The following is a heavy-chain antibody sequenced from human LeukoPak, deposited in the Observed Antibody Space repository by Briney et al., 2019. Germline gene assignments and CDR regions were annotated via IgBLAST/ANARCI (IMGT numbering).Heavy chain of an antibody. J-gene: IGHJ4*02. V-gene: IGHV4-39*01. CDR2: IYYSGST. CDR3: ARHNGSYRKRFDN. D-gene: IGHD1-26*01. CDR1: DDSISSSSYP. Sequence: PSETLSLTCAVSDDSISSSSYPWGWIRQPPGKGLEWIGSIYYSGSTYYNPSLKGRVTISVDTSNNQFSPKLSSVTASDTAVYYCARHNGSYRKRFDNWGQGTLVTVSS.